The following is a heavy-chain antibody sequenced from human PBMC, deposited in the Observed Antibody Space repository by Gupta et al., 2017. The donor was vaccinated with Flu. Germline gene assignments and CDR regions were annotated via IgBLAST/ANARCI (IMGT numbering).Heavy chain of an antibody. CDR2: ITSSTSYI. CDR3: ANEVDIDPQFDY. D-gene: IGHD5-12*01. Sequence: EVQLVESGGGLVKPGGSLSLSCAASGFTFRTYYMHWLRQPPGKGLEWVSSITSSTSYIYYADSMKGRFTISRDNSKKSLSLPTSTPRAEDTAGYYWANEVDIDPQFDYWGQFTLVTVSS. J-gene: IGHJ4*02. CDR1: GFTFRTYY. V-gene: IGHV3-21*01.